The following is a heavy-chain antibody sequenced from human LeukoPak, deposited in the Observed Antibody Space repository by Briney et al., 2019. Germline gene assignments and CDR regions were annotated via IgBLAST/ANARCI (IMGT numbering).Heavy chain of an antibody. D-gene: IGHD3-10*01. CDR3: ARPVWFGESNRDAFDI. CDR1: GFTFDDYA. V-gene: IGHV3-9*01. CDR2: ISWNSGSI. Sequence: TGGSLRLSCAASGFTFDDYAMHWVRQAPGKGLEWVSGISWNSGSIGYADSVKGRFTISRDNAKNSLYLQMNSLRAEDTAVYYCARPVWFGESNRDAFDIWGQGTMVTVSS. J-gene: IGHJ3*02.